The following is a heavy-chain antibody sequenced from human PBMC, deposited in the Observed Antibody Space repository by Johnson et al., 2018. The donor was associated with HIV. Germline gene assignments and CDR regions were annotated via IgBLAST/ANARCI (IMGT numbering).Heavy chain of an antibody. CDR3: GRDQGAGAFDI. Sequence: VQLVESGGGLVKPGGSLRLSCAASRFTFSDYYMSWIRQAPGKGLEWVSYISSCGSTIYYADSVKGRFTISRDNAKNSLYLKMNSLRAEDTGVYYCGRDQGAGAFDIWGQGTMVTVSS. CDR1: RFTFSDYY. J-gene: IGHJ3*02. V-gene: IGHV3-11*04. D-gene: IGHD1-26*01. CDR2: ISSCGSTI.